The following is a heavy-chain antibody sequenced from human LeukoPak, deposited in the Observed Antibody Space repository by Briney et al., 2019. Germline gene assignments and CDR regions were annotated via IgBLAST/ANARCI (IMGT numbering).Heavy chain of an antibody. CDR1: GGTFSSYA. V-gene: IGHV1-69*05. Sequence: ASVKVSCKASGGTFSSYAISWVQQAPGQGLEWMGGIIPIFGTANYAQKLQGRVTMTTDTSTSTAYMELRSLRSDDTAVYYCAGGSYYRWFDPWGQGTLVTVSS. J-gene: IGHJ5*02. CDR3: AGGSYYRWFDP. CDR2: IIPIFGTA. D-gene: IGHD1-26*01.